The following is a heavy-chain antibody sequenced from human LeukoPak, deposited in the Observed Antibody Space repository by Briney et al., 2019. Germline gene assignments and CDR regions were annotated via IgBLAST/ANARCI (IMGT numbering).Heavy chain of an antibody. CDR3: VRIFCSGGSCFYRDY. J-gene: IGHJ4*02. D-gene: IGHD2-15*01. CDR2: ISDNGDRT. V-gene: IGHV3-64D*06. CDR1: GFTFSNYA. Sequence: PGGSLRLSCSASGFTFSNYAMHWVRQAPGQGLEYVSAISDNGDRTYYADSVKGRFTISRDNSKNTLYLQMSSPRTEDTAVYYCVRIFCSGGSCFYRDYWGQGTLVTVSS.